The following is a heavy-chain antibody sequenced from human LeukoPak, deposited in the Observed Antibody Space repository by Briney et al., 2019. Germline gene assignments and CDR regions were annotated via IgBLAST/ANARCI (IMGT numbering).Heavy chain of an antibody. D-gene: IGHD3-22*01. CDR1: RFTVSSNY. CDR3: ARLYDSSGYGAFDI. J-gene: IGHJ3*02. V-gene: IGHV3-66*01. CDR2: IYSGGNT. Sequence: GGSLRLSCAASRFTVSSNYMSWVRQAPGKGLEWVSVIYSGGNTYYPDSVKGRFTISRDNSENTLYLQMNSLRAEDTAVYYCARLYDSSGYGAFDIWGQGTMVTVSS.